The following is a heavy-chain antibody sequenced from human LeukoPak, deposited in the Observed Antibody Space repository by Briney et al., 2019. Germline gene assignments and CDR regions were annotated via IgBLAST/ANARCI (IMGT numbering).Heavy chain of an antibody. D-gene: IGHD3-10*01. Sequence: SETLSLTCTVSGGSISSTSYYWGWIRQPPGKGLEWIGSIYYSGSTYYNPSLKSRVTISVDTSKNQFSLKLSSVTAADTAVYYCARGGPYGSGSYHTVDWFDPWGQGTLVTVSS. CDR2: IYYSGST. CDR1: GGSISSTSYY. CDR3: ARGGPYGSGSYHTVDWFDP. J-gene: IGHJ5*02. V-gene: IGHV4-39*07.